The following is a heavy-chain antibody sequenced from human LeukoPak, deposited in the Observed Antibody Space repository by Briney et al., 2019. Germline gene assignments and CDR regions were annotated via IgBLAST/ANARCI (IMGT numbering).Heavy chain of an antibody. CDR1: GFTFSSYG. Sequence: PGGSLRLSCAASGFTFSSYGMHWVRQAPGKGLEWVAFIRYDGSNKYYADSVKGRFTISRDNSKNTLYLQMNSLRAEDTAVYYCAKDGRVLRDNWNYFDYWGQGTLVTVSS. V-gene: IGHV3-30*02. CDR3: AKDGRVLRDNWNYFDY. J-gene: IGHJ4*02. D-gene: IGHD1-20*01. CDR2: IRYDGSNK.